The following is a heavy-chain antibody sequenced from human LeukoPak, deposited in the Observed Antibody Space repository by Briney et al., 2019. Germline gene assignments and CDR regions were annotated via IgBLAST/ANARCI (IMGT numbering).Heavy chain of an antibody. CDR2: IQITGTPI. J-gene: IGHJ3*02. CDR3: VRSDRETFAFDI. D-gene: IGHD2/OR15-2a*01. Sequence: GGSLRLSCAASGFTFSSYSMNWVRQAPGKGLEWVSYIQITGTPIHYADSVKGRFTISRDNAGKSLYPQLNNLRLEDTAVYYCVRSDRETFAFDIWGQGAMVTVSS. V-gene: IGHV3-48*04. CDR1: GFTFSSYS.